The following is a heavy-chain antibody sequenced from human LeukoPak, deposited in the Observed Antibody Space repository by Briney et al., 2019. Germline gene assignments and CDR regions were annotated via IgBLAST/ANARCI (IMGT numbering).Heavy chain of an antibody. D-gene: IGHD4-17*01. CDR3: AKGMTTVTTRSPLDY. V-gene: IGHV3-23*01. J-gene: IGHJ4*02. CDR2: ISGSIGST. CDR1: GFTFSNYA. Sequence: PGGSLRLSCVASGFTFSNYAMSWVRQAPGKGLEWVSLISGSIGSTSYAGSVKGRFTISRDTSKNTLYLQMNSLRAEDTAIYYCAKGMTTVTTRSPLDYWGQGTLVTVPS.